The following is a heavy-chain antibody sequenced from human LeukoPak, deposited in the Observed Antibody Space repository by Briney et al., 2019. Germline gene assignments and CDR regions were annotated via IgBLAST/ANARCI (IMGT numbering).Heavy chain of an antibody. J-gene: IGHJ6*03. CDR1: GGSISSYY. CDR3: ARAQGIAARPHYYYYYMDV. Sequence: SETLSLTCTVSGGSISSYYWSWIRQPAGKGLEWIGRIYTSGSTNYNPSLKSRVTMSVDTSKNQFSLKLSSVTAADTAVYYCARAQGIAARPHYYYYYMDVWGKGTTVTVSS. CDR2: IYTSGST. D-gene: IGHD6-6*01. V-gene: IGHV4-4*07.